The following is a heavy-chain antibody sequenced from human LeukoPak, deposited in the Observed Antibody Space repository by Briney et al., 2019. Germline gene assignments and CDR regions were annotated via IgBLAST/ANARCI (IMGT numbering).Heavy chain of an antibody. CDR2: INPSGGST. V-gene: IGHV1-46*01. D-gene: IGHD1-26*01. CDR1: GYTFTSYY. Sequence: ASVKVSCKASGYTFTSYYMHWVRQAPGQGLEWMGIINPSGGSTSYAQKFQGRVTMTRNTSASTAYMELSSWRSEDTTAYYCARDIGGAKKGDPFDYWGQGTLVTVPS. CDR3: ARDIGGAKKGDPFDY. J-gene: IGHJ4*02.